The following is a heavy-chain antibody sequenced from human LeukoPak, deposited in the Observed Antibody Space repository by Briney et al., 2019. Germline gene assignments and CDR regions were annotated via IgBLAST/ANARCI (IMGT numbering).Heavy chain of an antibody. CDR3: ATTTLGYCSSTSCYGGIDY. J-gene: IGHJ4*02. CDR1: GYTFTGYY. V-gene: IGHV1-8*03. Sequence: ASVKVSCKASGYTFTGYYIHWVRQATGQGLEWMGWMNPNSGNTGYAQKFQGRVTITRNTSISTAYMELSSLRSEDTAVYYCATTTLGYCSSTSCYGGIDYWGQGTLVTVSS. D-gene: IGHD2-2*01. CDR2: MNPNSGNT.